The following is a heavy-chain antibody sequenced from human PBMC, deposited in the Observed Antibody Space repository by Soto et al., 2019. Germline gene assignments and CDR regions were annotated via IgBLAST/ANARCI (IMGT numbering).Heavy chain of an antibody. CDR1: GFTFADYA. V-gene: IGHV3-9*01. CDR3: AKDGDSNFGYYYYGMDV. J-gene: IGHJ6*02. D-gene: IGHD4-4*01. CDR2: ISWNSGSI. Sequence: GGSLRLSCAASGFTFADYAMHWVRQAPGKGLEWVSGISWNSGSIGYADSVKGRFTISRDNAKNSLYLQMNSLRAEDTALYYCAKDGDSNFGYYYYGMDVWGQGTTVTVSS.